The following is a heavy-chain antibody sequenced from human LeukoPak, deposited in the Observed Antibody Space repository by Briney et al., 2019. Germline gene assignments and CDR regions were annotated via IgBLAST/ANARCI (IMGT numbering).Heavy chain of an antibody. CDR3: ARDHWGIVENGYDYFYYDMDV. Sequence: SVKVSCKASGGTFITNGFSWVRQAPGQGREGMGAIIPIYGTLKYAPRFQGRVTITTDESTSTAYMELSSLRSDDTAVYYCARDHWGIVENGYDYFYYDMDVWGKGTTVTVSS. D-gene: IGHD7-27*01. J-gene: IGHJ6*03. CDR1: GGTFITNG. CDR2: IIPIYGTL. V-gene: IGHV1-69*05.